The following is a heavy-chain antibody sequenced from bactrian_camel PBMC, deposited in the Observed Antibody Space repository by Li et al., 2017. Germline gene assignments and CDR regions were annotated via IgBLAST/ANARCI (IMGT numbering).Heavy chain of an antibody. V-gene: IGHV3-3*01. CDR1: EPIYSTLC. CDR2: IRAGTGAT. J-gene: IGHJ4*01. CDR3: AADQYAFGLGNAYRY. D-gene: IGHD3*01. Sequence: HVQLVESGGGSVQAGGSLRLSCAAAEPIYSTLCMAWFRQAPGKEREGVATIRAGTGATYYADSVKGRATISQDKDKNTVYLQMNSLKPEDSAMYYCAADQYAFGLGNAYRYWGQGTQVTVS.